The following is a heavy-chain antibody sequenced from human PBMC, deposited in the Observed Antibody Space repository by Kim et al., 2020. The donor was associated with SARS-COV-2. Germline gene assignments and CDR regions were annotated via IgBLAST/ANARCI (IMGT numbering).Heavy chain of an antibody. J-gene: IGHJ6*02. Sequence: GESLKISCKGSGYSFTSYWISWVRQMTGKGLEWMGRIDPSDSYTNYSPSFQGHVTISADKSISTAYLQWSSLKASDTAMYYCARTAYMYQLLYSVPYYYYGMDVCGQGTPVTVSS. CDR1: GYSFTSYW. V-gene: IGHV5-10-1*01. CDR2: IDPSDSYT. D-gene: IGHD2-2*02. CDR3: ARTAYMYQLLYSVPYYYYGMDV.